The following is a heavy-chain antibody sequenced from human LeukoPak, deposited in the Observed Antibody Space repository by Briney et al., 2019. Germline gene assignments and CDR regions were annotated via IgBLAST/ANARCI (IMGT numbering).Heavy chain of an antibody. V-gene: IGHV4-39*02. Sequence: SETLSLTCTVSGGSISSSSYYWGWIRQPPGKGLEWIGSIYYSGSTYYNPSLKSRVTISVDTSKNQFSLKLSSVTAADTAVYYCARDYYGSGSSPSTWGQGTLVTVSS. J-gene: IGHJ5*02. CDR3: ARDYYGSGSSPST. D-gene: IGHD3-10*01. CDR1: GGSISSSSYY. CDR2: IYYSGST.